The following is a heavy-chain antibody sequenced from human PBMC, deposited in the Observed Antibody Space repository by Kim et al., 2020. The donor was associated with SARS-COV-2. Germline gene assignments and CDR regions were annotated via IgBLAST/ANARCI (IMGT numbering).Heavy chain of an antibody. D-gene: IGHD3-22*01. J-gene: IGHJ4*02. V-gene: IGHV3-23*01. CDR3: AKINYYDSSGYPN. Sequence: YADSVKGRFTIARDNAKNTLYLKMNSLRAEDTAVYYCAKINYYDSSGYPNWGQGTLVTVSS.